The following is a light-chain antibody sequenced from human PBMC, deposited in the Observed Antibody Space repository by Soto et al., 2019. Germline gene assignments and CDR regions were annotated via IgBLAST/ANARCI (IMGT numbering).Light chain of an antibody. CDR2: DDS. J-gene: IGKJ1*01. CDR3: QQYNDYSTWR. V-gene: IGKV1-5*01. CDR1: QSVTRR. Sequence: DIQMTQSPSTLSASVGDRVIITCRASQSVTRRLAWYQQKPGKAPKILIWDDSRLPRGIPSRFSGSGSGTEFALTISSLQPDDVATYYCQQYNDYSTWRCGPGTKVEIK.